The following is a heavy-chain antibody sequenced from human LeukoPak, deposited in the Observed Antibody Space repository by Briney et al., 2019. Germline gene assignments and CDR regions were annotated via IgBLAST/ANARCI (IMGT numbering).Heavy chain of an antibody. CDR2: INPNSGDT. D-gene: IGHD1-26*01. V-gene: IGHV1-2*02. Sequence: ASVKVSCKAPGYTFTGYYMHWVRQDPGQGLEWMGWINPNSGDTNYAQKFQGRVTMTRDTSISTAYMELSRLRSDDTAVYYCARDRQWEPYLGDAFDIWGQGTMVTVSS. CDR1: GYTFTGYY. CDR3: ARDRQWEPYLGDAFDI. J-gene: IGHJ3*02.